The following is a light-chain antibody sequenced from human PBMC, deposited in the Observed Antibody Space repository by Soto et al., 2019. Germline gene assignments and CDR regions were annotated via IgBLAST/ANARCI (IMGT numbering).Light chain of an antibody. CDR2: DVS. J-gene: IGLJ1*01. V-gene: IGLV2-11*01. CDR1: SSDVGGYNY. Sequence: QSALTQPRSVSGSPGQSVTISCTGTSSDVGGYNYVSWYQQHPGKAPKLMIYDVSKRPSGVPDRFSGSKSGNTASLTISGLQAEDEADYYCCSYAHSCSLYVFGTGTKVTVL. CDR3: CSYAHSCSLYV.